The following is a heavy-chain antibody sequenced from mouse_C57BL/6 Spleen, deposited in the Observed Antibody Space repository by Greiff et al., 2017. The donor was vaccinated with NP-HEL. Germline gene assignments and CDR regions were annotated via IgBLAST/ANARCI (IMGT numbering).Heavy chain of an antibody. CDR3: ARDTVYAMDY. CDR1: GFTFSSYA. J-gene: IGHJ4*01. V-gene: IGHV5-4*01. Sequence: EVQGVESGGGLVKPGGSLKLSCAASGFTFSSYAMSWVRQTPEKRLEWVATISDGGSYTYYPDNVKGRFTISRDNAKNNLYLQMSHLKSEDTAMYYCARDTVYAMDYWGQGTSVTVSS. D-gene: IGHD1-1*01. CDR2: ISDGGSYT.